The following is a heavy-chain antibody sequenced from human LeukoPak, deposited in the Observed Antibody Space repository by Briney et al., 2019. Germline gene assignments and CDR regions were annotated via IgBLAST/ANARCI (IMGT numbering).Heavy chain of an antibody. Sequence: SVKVSCKASGGTFSSYAISWVRQAPGQGLEWMGGIIPIFGTANYAQKFQGRVTITADESTSTAYMELSSPRSEDTAVYYCARATHEPAELLYWRFWFDPWGQGTLVTVSS. J-gene: IGHJ5*02. V-gene: IGHV1-69*13. CDR2: IIPIFGTA. CDR3: ARATHEPAELLYWRFWFDP. CDR1: GGTFSSYA. D-gene: IGHD2-2*02.